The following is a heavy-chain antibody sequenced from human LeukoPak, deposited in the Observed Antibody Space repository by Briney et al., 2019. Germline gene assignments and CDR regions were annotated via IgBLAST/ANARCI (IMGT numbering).Heavy chain of an antibody. CDR1: GFTVSSNY. J-gene: IGHJ4*02. D-gene: IGHD1-26*01. Sequence: GGSLRLSCAASGFTVSSNYMSWVRQAPGKGLEWVSVIYIGGSTYYADSVKGRFTNSRDNSKNTLYLQMNSLRAEDTAVYYCARDRREYSGNYFDYWGQGTLVTVSS. CDR2: IYIGGST. V-gene: IGHV3-53*01. CDR3: ARDRREYSGNYFDY.